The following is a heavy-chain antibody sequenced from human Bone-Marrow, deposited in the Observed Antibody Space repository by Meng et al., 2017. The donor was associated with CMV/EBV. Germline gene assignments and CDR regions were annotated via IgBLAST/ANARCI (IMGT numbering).Heavy chain of an antibody. V-gene: IGHV3-30*04. CDR2: ISYDGSNK. J-gene: IGHJ4*02. Sequence: CAASGFTFSSYAMHWVRQAPGKGLEWAAVISYDGSNKYYADSVKGRFTISRDNSKNTLYLQMNSLRAEDTAVYYCARGGPAVAGTLDYWGQGTLVTVSS. D-gene: IGHD6-19*01. CDR1: GFTFSSYA. CDR3: ARGGPAVAGTLDY.